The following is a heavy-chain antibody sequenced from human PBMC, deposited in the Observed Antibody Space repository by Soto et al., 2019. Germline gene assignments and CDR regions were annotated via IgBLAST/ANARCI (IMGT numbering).Heavy chain of an antibody. J-gene: IGHJ4*02. CDR2: IYSSGST. D-gene: IGHD3-10*01. V-gene: IGHV4-59*08. Sequence: QVQLLESGPGLVKPSETLSLTCTVSGGSISSYYWSWIPQPPGKGLEWIGYIYSSGSTNYNPSLKSRVTISVDTSKNQFSLKLSSVTAADTAVYYCARRYGGGFDYWGQGTLVTVSS. CDR3: ARRYGGGFDY. CDR1: GGSISSYY.